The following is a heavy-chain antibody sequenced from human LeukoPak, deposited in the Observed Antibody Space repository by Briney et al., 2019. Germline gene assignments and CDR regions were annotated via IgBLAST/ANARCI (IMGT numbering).Heavy chain of an antibody. D-gene: IGHD5-12*01. Sequence: SETLSLTCTVSGGSISSSSYYWGWIRQPPGKGLEWIGSIYYSGSTYYNPSLKSRVTISVGTSKNQFSLKLSSVTAADTAVYYCASSRDGYNSGSYFDYWGQGTLVTVSS. V-gene: IGHV4-39*01. CDR2: IYYSGST. J-gene: IGHJ4*02. CDR3: ASSRDGYNSGSYFDY. CDR1: GGSISSSSYY.